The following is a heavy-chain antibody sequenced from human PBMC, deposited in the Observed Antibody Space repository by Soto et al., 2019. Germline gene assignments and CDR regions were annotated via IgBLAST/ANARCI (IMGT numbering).Heavy chain of an antibody. V-gene: IGHV3-48*01. D-gene: IGHD3-3*01. Sequence: EVQLVESGGGLVQPGGSLRLSCAASGFTFSSYSMNWVRQAPGKGLEGVSYISSSSSTIYYADSVKGRFTISRDNAKNSLYLQMNSLRAEDTAVYYCARDLGSYYDFWSGYSDYWGQGTLVTVSS. CDR3: ARDLGSYYDFWSGYSDY. J-gene: IGHJ4*02. CDR2: ISSSSSTI. CDR1: GFTFSSYS.